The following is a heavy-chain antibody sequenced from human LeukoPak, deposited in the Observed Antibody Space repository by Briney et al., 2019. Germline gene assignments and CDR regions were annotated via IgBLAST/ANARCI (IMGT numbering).Heavy chain of an antibody. CDR3: ARGNDLLTGYSDY. J-gene: IGHJ4*02. Sequence: PGGSLRLSCAASGFTFSSYAMSWVRQAPGKGLEWVSAISGGGGSTYYADSVKGRFTISRDNAKKSLYLQMNSLRVEDSAVYYCARGNDLLTGYSDYWGQGTLVTVSS. V-gene: IGHV3-23*01. D-gene: IGHD3-9*01. CDR1: GFTFSSYA. CDR2: ISGGGGST.